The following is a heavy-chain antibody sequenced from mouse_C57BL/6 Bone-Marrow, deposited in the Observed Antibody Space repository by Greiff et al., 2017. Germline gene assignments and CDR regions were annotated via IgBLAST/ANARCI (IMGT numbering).Heavy chain of an antibody. J-gene: IGHJ1*03. Sequence: QLQQPGAELVTPGASVKMSCKASGYTFTSYWITWVQQRPGQGLEWIGDIYPGSGSTNYNEKFKSKATLTVDTSSITAYMQLSSLTAEDSAVYYCASDGYHIWYFDVWGKGTTVTVSS. CDR2: IYPGSGST. D-gene: IGHD2-3*01. CDR1: GYTFTSYW. V-gene: IGHV1-55*01. CDR3: ASDGYHIWYFDV.